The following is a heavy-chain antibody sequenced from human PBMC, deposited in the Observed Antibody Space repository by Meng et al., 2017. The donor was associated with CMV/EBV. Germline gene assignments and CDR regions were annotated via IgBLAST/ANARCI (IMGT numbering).Heavy chain of an antibody. CDR3: ARAGQAPAVCYYGMDV. V-gene: IGHV3-13*01. D-gene: IGHD2-2*01. J-gene: IGHJ6*02. CDR1: GFTFSSYD. CDR2: IGTAGDT. Sequence: GESLKISCAASGFTFSSYDMHWVRQATGKGLEWVSAIGTAGDTYYPGSVKGRFTISRENAKNSLYLQMNSLRAGDTAVYYCARAGQAPAVCYYGMDVWGQGTTVTVSS.